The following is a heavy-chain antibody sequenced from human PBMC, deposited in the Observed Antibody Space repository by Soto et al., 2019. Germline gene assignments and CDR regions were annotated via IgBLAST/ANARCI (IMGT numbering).Heavy chain of an antibody. CDR2: ISGSGDNT. CDR3: ATRTPHGSESSPLDY. V-gene: IGHV3-23*01. CDR1: GFTFRSYA. Sequence: GGSLRLSCAASGFTFRSYAMSWVRQAPGKGLEWVSAISGSGDNTNYADSVKGRFTVSRDNSKNTLYLQMNSLRAEDTAIYYCATRTPHGSESSPLDYWGQGILVTVSS. J-gene: IGHJ4*02. D-gene: IGHD3-10*01.